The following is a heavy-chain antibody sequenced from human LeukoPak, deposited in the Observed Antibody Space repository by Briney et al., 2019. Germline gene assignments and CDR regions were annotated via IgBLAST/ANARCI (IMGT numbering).Heavy chain of an antibody. CDR1: GFTFSSYS. V-gene: IGHV3-21*01. J-gene: IGHJ4*02. CDR2: ISSSSSYI. D-gene: IGHD3-3*01. Sequence: PGGSLRLSCAASGFTFSSYSMNWVRQAPGKGLEWVSSISSSSSYIYYADSVKGRFTISRDSAKNSLYLQMNSLRAEDTAVYYCARFPQKDNPPIFGVVTEDYWGQGTLVTVSS. CDR3: ARFPQKDNPPIFGVVTEDY.